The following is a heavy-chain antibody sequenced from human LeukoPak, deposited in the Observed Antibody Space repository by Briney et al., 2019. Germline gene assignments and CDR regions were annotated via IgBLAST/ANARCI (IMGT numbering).Heavy chain of an antibody. CDR3: ARTGYGRDYYGMDV. CDR1: GYTFIEYG. J-gene: IGHJ6*02. V-gene: IGHV1-18*01. CDR2: VSPYNGDT. D-gene: IGHD1-26*01. Sequence: ASVKVSCKASGYTFIEYGINWVRQAPGHGLEWMGWVSPYNGDTRYIQKFQGRVTLTTDTSTSTAYMELRSLTSDDTAVYYCARTGYGRDYYGMDVWGQGTTVTVSS.